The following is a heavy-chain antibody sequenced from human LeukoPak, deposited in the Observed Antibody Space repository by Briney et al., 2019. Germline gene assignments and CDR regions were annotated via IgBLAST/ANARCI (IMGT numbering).Heavy chain of an antibody. CDR2: IYPGDSDT. D-gene: IGHD4-17*01. CDR3: ASDTTVTTLGNAFDI. J-gene: IGHJ3*02. V-gene: IGHV5-51*01. Sequence: GESLKISCKGSGYSFTSYWIGWVRQMPGKGLEWMGIIYPGDSDTRYSPSFQGQVTISADKSISTAYLQWSSLKASDTAMYYCASDTTVTTLGNAFDIWGQGTMVTVSS. CDR1: GYSFTSYW.